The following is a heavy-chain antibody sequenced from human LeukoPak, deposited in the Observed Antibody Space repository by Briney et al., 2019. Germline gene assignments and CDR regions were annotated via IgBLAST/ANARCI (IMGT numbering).Heavy chain of an antibody. J-gene: IGHJ6*03. V-gene: IGHV4-31*03. D-gene: IGHD6-19*01. CDR3: ARSMEYSSGWNYYYMDV. CDR2: IYYSGST. CDR1: GGSISSGGYY. Sequence: PSQTLSLTCTVSGGSISSGGYYWSWIRQHPGKGLEWIGYIYYSGSTYYNPSLKSRVTISVDTSKNQFSLKLSSVTAADTAVYYCARSMEYSSGWNYYYMDVWGKGTTVTVSS.